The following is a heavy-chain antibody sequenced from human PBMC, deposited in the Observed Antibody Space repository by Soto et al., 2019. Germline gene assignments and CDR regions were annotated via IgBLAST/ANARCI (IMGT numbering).Heavy chain of an antibody. CDR3: AKDRGTGDYGVNAVDI. Sequence: EVQLLESGGGLVQPGGSLRLSCAASGFTFSVFAMSWVRQAPGKGLELVSTISGRGENTHYADSVKGRFTISRDNSKNTLNLQMNSLRGEDTAVYYCAKDRGTGDYGVNAVDIWGQGTMVTVAS. J-gene: IGHJ3*02. CDR1: GFTFSVFA. V-gene: IGHV3-23*01. CDR2: ISGRGENT. D-gene: IGHD7-27*01.